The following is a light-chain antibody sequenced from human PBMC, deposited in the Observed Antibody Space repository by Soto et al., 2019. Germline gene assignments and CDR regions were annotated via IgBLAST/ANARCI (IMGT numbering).Light chain of an antibody. CDR3: QQYHTYWWT. CDR2: KAS. J-gene: IGKJ1*01. Sequence: IQMTQSPSSLSASVGDRVTITCRASQTIINWLAWYQQKPGKAPKLLIYKASTLEGEVPSRFSGSGSGTEFTLTINSLQPDDSATYYCQQYHTYWWTFGQGTKVDI. CDR1: QTIINW. V-gene: IGKV1-5*03.